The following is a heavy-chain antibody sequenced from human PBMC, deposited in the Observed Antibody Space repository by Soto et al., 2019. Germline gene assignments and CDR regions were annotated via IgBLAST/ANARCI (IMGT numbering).Heavy chain of an antibody. Sequence: KPSETLSLTCTVSGGSISSSNSYWGWIRQPPGKGLEWLGVVYYSGITYSNSSLKTRVTIYADTSRNQFSVKLRSVTAADTAVYYCARESGAHHYAMDVWGQGRTVTVSS. J-gene: IGHJ6*02. CDR2: VYYSGIT. D-gene: IGHD2-8*02. V-gene: IGHV4-39*01. CDR3: ARESGAHHYAMDV. CDR1: GGSISSSNSY.